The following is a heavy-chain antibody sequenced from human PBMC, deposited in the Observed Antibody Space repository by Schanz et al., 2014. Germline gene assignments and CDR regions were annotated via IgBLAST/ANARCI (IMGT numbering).Heavy chain of an antibody. CDR3: ARLDSSSWYPRY. CDR1: RFTISRNP. Sequence: QVHLVESGGGVVQPGRSLRLSCTGSRFTISRNPIHWVRQAPGKGLERVAIIWYDGSNKYYADSVKGRFTISRDNSKNTLFLQMSSLRAEDTAVYYCARLDSSSWYPRYWGQGTLVTVSS. D-gene: IGHD6-13*01. J-gene: IGHJ4*02. V-gene: IGHV3-33*08. CDR2: IWYDGSNK.